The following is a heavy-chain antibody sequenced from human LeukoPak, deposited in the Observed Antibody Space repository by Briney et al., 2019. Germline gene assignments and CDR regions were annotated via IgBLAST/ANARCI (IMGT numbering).Heavy chain of an antibody. J-gene: IGHJ4*01. D-gene: IGHD3-22*01. CDR2: IYAGDFDT. Sequence: GESLKIPFKGSGYSFTSYWIAWVRQIPGKGLEWMGIIYAGDFDTRYSPSFQGQVTISADKSISTAYRQWSSLKASDTAMYYCRTYYYDSSGYYGGYYFDYWGQGTLVTVSS. CDR3: RTYYYDSSGYYGGYYFDY. V-gene: IGHV5-51*01. CDR1: GYSFTSYW.